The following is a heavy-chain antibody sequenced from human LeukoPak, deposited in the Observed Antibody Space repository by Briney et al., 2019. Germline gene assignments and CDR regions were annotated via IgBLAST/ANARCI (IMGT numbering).Heavy chain of an antibody. V-gene: IGHV4-39*01. CDR3: ARLRVQQLASSYYMDV. CDR1: GDSVTTTNFY. D-gene: IGHD6-13*01. CDR2: LYYGVNT. Sequence: SETLSLTCTVSGDSVTTTNFYWGWIRQAPGKGLEWIGSLYYGVNTYYKPSLKSRVTISVDTSLNQFSLILTSVTAADTGVYYCARLRVQQLASSYYMDVWDKGTTVTVSS. J-gene: IGHJ6*03.